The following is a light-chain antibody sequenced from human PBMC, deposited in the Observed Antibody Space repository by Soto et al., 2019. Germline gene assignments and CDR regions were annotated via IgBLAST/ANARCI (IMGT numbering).Light chain of an antibody. V-gene: IGLV2-23*02. J-gene: IGLJ1*01. Sequence: QSALTQPASVSGSPGQSITISCTGTSSDVGSYNYVSWYQQHPGKAPKLMIYEVSKRPSGVSNRFSGSKSGNTASLTISGLEAEAEYYYYCYSCGGSRTYVFGAGTKLTVL. CDR3: YSCGGSRTYV. CDR1: SSDVGSYNY. CDR2: EVS.